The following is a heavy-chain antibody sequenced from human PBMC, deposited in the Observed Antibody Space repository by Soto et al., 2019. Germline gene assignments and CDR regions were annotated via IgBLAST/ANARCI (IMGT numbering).Heavy chain of an antibody. J-gene: IGHJ4*02. CDR2: ISSTTNYI. CDR1: GLTFNGSR. V-gene: IGHV3-21*06. Sequence: LRLSCSDCGLTFNGSRMDWVRQAPGKGLEWVSSISSTTNYIYYGDSMKGRFTISRDNAKNSLYLEMNSLRAEDTAVYYCARESEDLTSNFDYWGQGNLVTVSS. CDR3: ARESEDLTSNFDY.